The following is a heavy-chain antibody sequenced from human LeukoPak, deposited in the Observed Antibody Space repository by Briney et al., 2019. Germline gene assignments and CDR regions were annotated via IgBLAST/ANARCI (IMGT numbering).Heavy chain of an antibody. CDR3: ARSIVVVVAATHWFDP. D-gene: IGHD2-15*01. CDR1: GGSISSSSYY. J-gene: IGHJ5*02. Sequence: ASETLSLTCTVSGGSISSSSYYWGWIRQPPGKGMEWIGSIYYSGSTYYNPSLKSRVTISVDTSKNQFSLKLSSVTAADTAVYYCARSIVVVVAATHWFDPWGQGTLVTVSS. CDR2: IYYSGST. V-gene: IGHV4-39*01.